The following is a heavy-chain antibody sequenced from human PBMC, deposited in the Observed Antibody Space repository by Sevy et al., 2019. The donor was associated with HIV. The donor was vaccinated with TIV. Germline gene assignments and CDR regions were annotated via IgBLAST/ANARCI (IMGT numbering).Heavy chain of an antibody. D-gene: IGHD6-13*01. J-gene: IGHJ4*02. CDR3: ARLSPRIAAAASAFYDN. CDR1: GYSFSSYA. V-gene: IGHV3-23*01. Sequence: GGSLRLSCVVSGYSFSSYAISWVRQAPGKGLEWVSTINGRGGSTYYADSVKGRFTISRDNPKNTLFPQMINLRVDDTAIYYCARLSPRIAAAASAFYDNWGQGTLVTVSS. CDR2: INGRGGST.